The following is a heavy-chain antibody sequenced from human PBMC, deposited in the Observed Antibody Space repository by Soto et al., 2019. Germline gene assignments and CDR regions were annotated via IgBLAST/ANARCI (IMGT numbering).Heavy chain of an antibody. CDR1: GYSFPSSW. V-gene: IGHV5-51*01. Sequence: GESLKIACKGSGYSFPSSWIGWVRQMPGKGLEWMGIIYPGDSATRYSPSFQGQVTISADKSINTAYLQWNSLRASDTAMYYCARRAAYCSGGSCYYDYWGQGTLVTVSS. D-gene: IGHD2-15*01. J-gene: IGHJ4*02. CDR2: IYPGDSAT. CDR3: ARRAAYCSGGSCYYDY.